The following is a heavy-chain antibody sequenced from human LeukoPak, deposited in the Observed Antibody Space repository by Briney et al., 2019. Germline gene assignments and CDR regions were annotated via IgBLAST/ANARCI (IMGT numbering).Heavy chain of an antibody. CDR2: IYYSGSN. CDR3: AXXXXYSSNYYYYYYYMDV. CDR1: GGSISSYY. V-gene: IGHV4-59*01. Sequence: TLXXXCTVSGGSISSYYWSWVRQPPGKGLEWIGYIYYSGSNNYKPSLTSGGTISVETSKKQCSRRLRCVAAADTAGYYFAXXXXYSSNYYYYYYYMDVWGKGTTVTISS. J-gene: IGHJ6*03. D-gene: IGHD5-18*01.